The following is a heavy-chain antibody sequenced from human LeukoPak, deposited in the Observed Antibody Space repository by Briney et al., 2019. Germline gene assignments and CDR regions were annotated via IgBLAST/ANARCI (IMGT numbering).Heavy chain of an antibody. CDR1: GFTFSSFA. CDR2: ISASGSPT. J-gene: IGHJ4*02. V-gene: IGHV3-23*01. D-gene: IGHD3-9*01. Sequence: GGSLRLSCAASGFTFSSFAMTWVRQAPGKRLEWVSLISASGSPTYYADSVKGRFTISRDNSKNTLYLQMNSLRADDTAVYYCARVRGDRDILTGYFKLYFDYWGQGTLVTVSS. CDR3: ARVRGDRDILTGYFKLYFDY.